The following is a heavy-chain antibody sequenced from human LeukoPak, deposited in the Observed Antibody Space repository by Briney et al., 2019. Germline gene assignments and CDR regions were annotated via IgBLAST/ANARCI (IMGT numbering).Heavy chain of an antibody. Sequence: GASVKVSCKASGYTFTGYYMHWVRQAPGQGLEWMGWISGHTGRATYAQKFQDRLTMTSDVPTTTAYMELTGLRFNDTAVYFCAKDLYSSLSGSEVFDIWGQGTRVTV. J-gene: IGHJ3*02. CDR1: GYTFTGYY. CDR3: AKDLYSSLSGSEVFDI. CDR2: ISGHTGRA. D-gene: IGHD3-10*01. V-gene: IGHV1-2*02.